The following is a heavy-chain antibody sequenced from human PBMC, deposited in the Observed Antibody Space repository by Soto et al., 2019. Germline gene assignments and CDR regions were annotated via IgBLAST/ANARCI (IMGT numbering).Heavy chain of an antibody. Sequence: PSETLSLTCVVSGVSISSGGYSWSWIRQPPGKGLEWIGNIYHSGSTYYEPSLKSRVTISVDRSKKQISLKLSSVTAADTAVYYCARGGDYYGSGSYSVFDIWGQGTMVTVSS. V-gene: IGHV4-30-2*01. CDR2: IYHSGST. D-gene: IGHD3-10*01. CDR1: GVSISSGGYS. CDR3: ARGGDYYGSGSYSVFDI. J-gene: IGHJ3*02.